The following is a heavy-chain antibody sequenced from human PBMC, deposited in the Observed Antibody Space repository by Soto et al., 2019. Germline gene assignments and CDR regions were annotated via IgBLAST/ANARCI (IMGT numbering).Heavy chain of an antibody. CDR3: ARVGPQLDDAFDI. Sequence: QVQLVESGGGVVQPGRSLRLSCAASGFTFSSYGMHWVRQAPGKGLEWVAVIWYDGSNKYYADSVKGRFTISRDNSKNTLYLQMNSLRAEDTAVYYCARVGPQLDDAFDIWGQGTMVTVSS. D-gene: IGHD6-13*01. J-gene: IGHJ3*02. V-gene: IGHV3-33*01. CDR2: IWYDGSNK. CDR1: GFTFSSYG.